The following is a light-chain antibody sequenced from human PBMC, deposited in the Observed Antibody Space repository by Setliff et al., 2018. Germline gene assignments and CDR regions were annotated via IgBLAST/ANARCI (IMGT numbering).Light chain of an antibody. Sequence: QSVLTQPPSASGSPGQSLIISCTGTSRDVGSSTFVSWYQQHPGKAPKLLIYEISKRPSGVPDRFSGSKSGNTASLTVSGLQAEDEADYYCSSYAGTNNPDVFGSGTKDTVL. CDR2: EIS. V-gene: IGLV2-8*01. CDR3: SSYAGTNNPDV. J-gene: IGLJ1*01. CDR1: SRDVGSSTF.